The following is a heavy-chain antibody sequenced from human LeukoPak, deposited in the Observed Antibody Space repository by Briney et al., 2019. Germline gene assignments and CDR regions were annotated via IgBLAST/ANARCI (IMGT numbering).Heavy chain of an antibody. Sequence: SETLSLTCTVSGGSISSYYWSWIRQPPGKGLEWIGYIYYSGSTNYNPSLKSRVTISVDTSKSQFSLKLSSVTAADTAVYYCARDQGGPGSYYYGFDYWGQGTLVTVSS. CDR2: IYYSGST. CDR3: ARDQGGPGSYYYGFDY. J-gene: IGHJ4*02. D-gene: IGHD3-10*01. V-gene: IGHV4-59*01. CDR1: GGSISSYY.